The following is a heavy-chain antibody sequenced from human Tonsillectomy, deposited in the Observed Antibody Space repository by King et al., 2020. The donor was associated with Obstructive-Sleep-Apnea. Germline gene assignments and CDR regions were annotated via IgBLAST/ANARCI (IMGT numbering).Heavy chain of an antibody. J-gene: IGHJ6*02. CDR2: INYVGTT. V-gene: IGHV4-39*01. Sequence: LQLQESGPGLVKPSETLSLTCTVSGGSISTNNHYWDWIRQPPGKGLEWIGSINYVGTTFYNPSLGSRVTISIDTSKNQFSLKLKSVTAADMAEYYCARRARAEHPPNHYNAMDVWGQGTTVTVSS. CDR1: GGSISTNNHY. D-gene: IGHD1-14*01. CDR3: ARRARAEHPPNHYNAMDV.